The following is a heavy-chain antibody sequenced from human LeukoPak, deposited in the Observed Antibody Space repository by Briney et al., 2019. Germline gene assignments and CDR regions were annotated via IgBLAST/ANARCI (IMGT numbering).Heavy chain of an antibody. CDR1: GFTFSDYY. J-gene: IGHJ4*02. V-gene: IGHV3-11*06. D-gene: IGHD6-6*01. Sequence: GGSLRLSCAASGFTFSDYYMSWIRQAPGKGLELLSYISSSSSYTNYPDSVKGRFTISRDNSKNTLYLQMNSLRAEDTAVYYCAIDLSYSSSLGGSFDYWGQGTLVTVSS. CDR2: ISSSSSYT. CDR3: AIDLSYSSSLGGSFDY.